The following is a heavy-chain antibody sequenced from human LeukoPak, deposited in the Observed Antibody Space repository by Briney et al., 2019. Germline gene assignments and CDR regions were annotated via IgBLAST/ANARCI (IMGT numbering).Heavy chain of an antibody. J-gene: IGHJ4*02. V-gene: IGHV3-74*01. CDR3: ARIPYDFWSGPGPFDY. CDR1: GFTFSSYW. Sequence: GGXXXXSCAASGFTFSSYWMHWVRQAPGKGLVWVSRINSDGSSTSYADSVKGRFTISRDNAKNTLYLQMNSLRAEDTAVYYCARIPYDFWSGPGPFDYWGQGTLVTVSS. CDR2: INSDGSST. D-gene: IGHD3-3*01.